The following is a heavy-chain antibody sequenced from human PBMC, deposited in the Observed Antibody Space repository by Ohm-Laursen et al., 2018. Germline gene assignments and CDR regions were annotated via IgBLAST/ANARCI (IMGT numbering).Heavy chain of an antibody. CDR2: ITSGGGII. Sequence: SLRLSCAASGFTFIDYDMSWIRQTPGKGLEWLSYITSGGGIIYSADSVKGRFTISRDNDEDTLYLQMNSLRAEDTAVYYCARAVLGLHNVFDYWGQGILVTVSS. D-gene: IGHD3-16*01. J-gene: IGHJ4*02. CDR1: GFTFIDYD. V-gene: IGHV3-11*04. CDR3: ARAVLGLHNVFDY.